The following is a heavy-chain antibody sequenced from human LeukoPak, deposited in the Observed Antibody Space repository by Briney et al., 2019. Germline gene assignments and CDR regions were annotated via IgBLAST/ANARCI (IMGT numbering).Heavy chain of an antibody. CDR3: AKERREQSRDNYFDY. CDR1: GFTFSNYA. Sequence: PRGPLRLSCASSGFTFSNYAMSWVRLAPGRGMDWVSVISGSGITTFYADSVKGRFTISRDNSKNTLYLQMNSLRAEDTAVYYCAKERREQSRDNYFDYWGQGTLVTVSS. CDR2: ISGSGITT. J-gene: IGHJ4*02. D-gene: IGHD1-26*01. V-gene: IGHV3-23*01.